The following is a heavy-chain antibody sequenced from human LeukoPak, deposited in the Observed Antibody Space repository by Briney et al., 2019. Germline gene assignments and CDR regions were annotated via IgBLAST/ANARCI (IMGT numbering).Heavy chain of an antibody. D-gene: IGHD3-16*01. Sequence: GVSVKVSCKASGYIFSNFGINWVRQAPGQGLEWMGWISGYNGYTKYAQKLQGRVTMTTDTSTSTAHMELRSLRSDDTAVYYCARVSPHRKMSYGNQNWFDTWGQGTLVTVSS. CDR1: GYIFSNFG. J-gene: IGHJ5*02. CDR2: ISGYNGYT. CDR3: ARVSPHRKMSYGNQNWFDT. V-gene: IGHV1-18*01.